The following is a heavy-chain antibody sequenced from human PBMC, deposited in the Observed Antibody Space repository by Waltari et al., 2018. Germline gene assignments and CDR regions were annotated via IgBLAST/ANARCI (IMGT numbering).Heavy chain of an antibody. CDR3: ARGYCSSTSCYNWFDP. CDR2: INPNSGGT. Sequence: QVQLVQSGAEVRKPGASVKVSCKASGYTFSGDSMTWTRQAPGQGLECMGRINPNSGGTNYAQKFQGRVTMTRDTSISTAYMELSRLRSDDTAVYYCARGYCSSTSCYNWFDPWGQGTLVTVSS. D-gene: IGHD2-2*01. CDR1: GYTFSGDS. J-gene: IGHJ5*02. V-gene: IGHV1-2*06.